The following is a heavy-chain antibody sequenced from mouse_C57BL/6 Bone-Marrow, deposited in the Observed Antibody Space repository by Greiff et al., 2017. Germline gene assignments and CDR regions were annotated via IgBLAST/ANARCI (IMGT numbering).Heavy chain of an antibody. D-gene: IGHD1-1*01. V-gene: IGHV2-9-1*01. CDR3: ARNPYYGSVYFDY. Sequence: QVQLKESGPGLVAPSQRLSITCTVSGFSLTSYAISWVRPPPGKGLEWLGVIWTGGGTNSNSALKSRLSISKDNSKRQVFLKMNRLQTDDTARYYGARNPYYGSVYFDYWGQGTTLTVSS. CDR2: IWTGGGT. J-gene: IGHJ2*01. CDR1: GFSLTSYA.